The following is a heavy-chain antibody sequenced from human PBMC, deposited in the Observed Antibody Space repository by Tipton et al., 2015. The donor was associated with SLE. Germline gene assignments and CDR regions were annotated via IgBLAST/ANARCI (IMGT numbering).Heavy chain of an antibody. CDR2: IYYSGST. CDR3: ARTTAGFDF. Sequence: TLSLTCTVSGGSITNYYWPWIRQPPGKGLEWIGYIYYSGSTSYNPSLKSRVTISVDTSKNQFSLNLSSVTAADTALYYCARTTAGFDFWGQG. CDR1: GGSITNYY. J-gene: IGHJ4*02. V-gene: IGHV4-59*12. D-gene: IGHD1-1*01.